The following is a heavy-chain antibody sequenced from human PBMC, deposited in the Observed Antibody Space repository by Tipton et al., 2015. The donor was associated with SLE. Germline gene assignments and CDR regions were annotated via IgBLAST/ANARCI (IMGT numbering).Heavy chain of an antibody. CDR1: GFTFSAYA. CDR3: AKGGPTVATAFDY. V-gene: IGHV3-23*01. J-gene: IGHJ4*01. Sequence: GSLRLSCAASGFTFSAYAVSWVRQAPGKGLEWVSGIGHISGSTYYADSVKGRFTISRDNSKDTVYLQMNSLRGEDTAIYYCAKGGPTVATAFDYWGHGTLVTVSS. D-gene: IGHD4-17*01. CDR2: IGHISGST.